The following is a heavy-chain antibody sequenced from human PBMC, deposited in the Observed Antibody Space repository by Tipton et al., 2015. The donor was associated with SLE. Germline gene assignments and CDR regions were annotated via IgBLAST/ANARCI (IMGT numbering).Heavy chain of an antibody. D-gene: IGHD5-24*01. J-gene: IGHJ4*02. CDR1: GHSISPNIPA. CDR2: TYYNSKWYN. V-gene: IGHV6-1*01. Sequence: GLVKPSQTLSLTCAISGHSISPNIPAWNWFRQAPSGGLEWLGRTYYNSKWYNGYAESVKSRITINPDTSQNQFSLELNSVTPEDTAVYYCARGWLRSGLDYWGQGILVTVSS. CDR3: ARGWLRSGLDY.